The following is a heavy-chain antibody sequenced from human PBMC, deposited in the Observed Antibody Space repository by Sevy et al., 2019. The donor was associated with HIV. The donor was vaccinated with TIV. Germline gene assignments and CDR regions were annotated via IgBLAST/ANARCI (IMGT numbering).Heavy chain of an antibody. V-gene: IGHV3-7*03. Sequence: GGSLRLSCAASGFTFSNYWMSWVRQAPAKGLEWVANIKRDGSEKYYVASVKGRFTISRDNAKNGLYLQMNSLRAEDTAVYYCARDCSSTSCLWGMDVWGQGTTVTVSS. CDR3: ARDCSSTSCLWGMDV. D-gene: IGHD2-2*01. J-gene: IGHJ6*02. CDR2: IKRDGSEK. CDR1: GFTFSNYW.